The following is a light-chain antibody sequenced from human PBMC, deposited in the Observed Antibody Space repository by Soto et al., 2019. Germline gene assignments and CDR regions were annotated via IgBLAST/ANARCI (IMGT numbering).Light chain of an antibody. J-gene: IGLJ2*01. CDR1: NSDIGDYNF. Sequence: QSALTQPASVFGSPGQSITISCTGVNSDIGDYNFVSWYQQHPGKVPKLMIYDVSNRPSGVSDRFSGSKSGNTASLTISGLQAEDEADYYCSSGRSSSTLVVFGGGTKLTVL. CDR2: DVS. CDR3: SSGRSSSTLVV. V-gene: IGLV2-14*03.